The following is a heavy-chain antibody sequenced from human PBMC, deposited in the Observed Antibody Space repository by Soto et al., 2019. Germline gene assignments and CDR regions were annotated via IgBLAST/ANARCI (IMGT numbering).Heavy chain of an antibody. D-gene: IGHD3-3*01. CDR2: LSAYNGNT. CDR1: GHTFTSYG. J-gene: IGHJ4*02. CDR3: ARGDPVTIFGVVPFDY. V-gene: IGHV1-18*04. Sequence: SLKVSCKSSGHTFTSYGISWVRQAPVQGLEWMGWLSAYNGNTNYAQKLQGRVTMTTDTSTSTAYMELRSLRSDDTAVYYCARGDPVTIFGVVPFDYWGQGTLVTVSS.